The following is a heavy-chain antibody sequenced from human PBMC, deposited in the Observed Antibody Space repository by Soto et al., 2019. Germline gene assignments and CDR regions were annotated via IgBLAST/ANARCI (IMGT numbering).Heavy chain of an antibody. CDR2: ISYDGSNK. Sequence: GGSLRLSCAASGFTFSSYGMHWVRQAPGKGLEWEAVISYDGSNKYYADSVKGRFTISRDNSKNTLYLQMNSLRAEDTAVYYCAKGDSSASGLWGQGTMVTVYS. V-gene: IGHV3-30*18. D-gene: IGHD6-19*01. J-gene: IGHJ4*02. CDR1: GFTFSSYG. CDR3: AKGDSSASGL.